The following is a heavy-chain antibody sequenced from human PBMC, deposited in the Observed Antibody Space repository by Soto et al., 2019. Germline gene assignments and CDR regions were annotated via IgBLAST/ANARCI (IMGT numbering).Heavy chain of an antibody. CDR1: GYTFTSYG. CDR2: ISAYNGNT. CDR3: ARDKGVVVPAAPVRY. Sequence: ASVKVSCKASGYTFTSYGISWVRQAPGQGLEWMGWISAYNGNTNYAQKLQGRVTMTTETSTGTAYMELRSLRSDDTAVYYCARDKGVVVPAAPVRYWGQGTLVTVSS. D-gene: IGHD2-2*01. V-gene: IGHV1-18*01. J-gene: IGHJ4*02.